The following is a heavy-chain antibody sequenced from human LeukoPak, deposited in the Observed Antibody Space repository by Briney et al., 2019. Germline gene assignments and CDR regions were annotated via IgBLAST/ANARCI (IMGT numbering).Heavy chain of an antibody. CDR2: ISSSSSYI. V-gene: IGHV3-21*01. CDR1: GFTFSSYS. Sequence: PGGSLRLSCAASGFTFSSYSMNWVRQAPGKGLEWVSSISSSSSYIYYADSVKGRFTISRDNAKNSLYLQMNSLRAEDTAVYYCAKDGSANRYYYYYMDVWGKGTTVTVSS. CDR3: AKDGSANRYYYYYMDV. J-gene: IGHJ6*03. D-gene: IGHD2/OR15-2a*01.